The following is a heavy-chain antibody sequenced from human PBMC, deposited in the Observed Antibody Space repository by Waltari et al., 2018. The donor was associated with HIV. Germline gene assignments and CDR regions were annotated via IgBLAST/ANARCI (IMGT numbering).Heavy chain of an antibody. CDR3: SRGLHCTATSCLLYHGMDV. V-gene: IGHV1-8*01. J-gene: IGHJ6*02. CDR2: MNPNSGNT. Sequence: QVQLVQSGAEVTKPGASVKVSCKASGYTFSTYDINWVRLATGQGLEWMGWMNPNSGNTGYAQKFQGRVNMTRNSSIRTAYMELSSLRSDDTAVYYCSRGLHCTATSCLLYHGMDVWGQGTAVSVSS. D-gene: IGHD2-2*01. CDR1: GYTFSTYD.